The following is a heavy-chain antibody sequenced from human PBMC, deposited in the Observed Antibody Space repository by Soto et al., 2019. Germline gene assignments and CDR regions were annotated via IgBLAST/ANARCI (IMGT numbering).Heavy chain of an antibody. D-gene: IGHD6-6*01. J-gene: IGHJ3*02. CDR2: IKEDGSVE. V-gene: IGHV3-7*02. Sequence: PRGTRRLSCAAIGFSLWSDWIAWFRQIPGKGVEFVAKIKEDGSVENSVESVSGRFSTSRDNDKNAFYLQMNSLRAEATAVLYCGPARWGGAFDMWGQGTTVTV. CDR1: GFSLWSDW. CDR3: GPARWGGAFDM.